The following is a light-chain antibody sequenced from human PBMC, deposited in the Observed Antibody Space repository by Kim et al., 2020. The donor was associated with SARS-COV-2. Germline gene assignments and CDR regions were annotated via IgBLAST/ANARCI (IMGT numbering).Light chain of an antibody. CDR1: GLRSYY. CDR2: GKN. V-gene: IGLV3-19*01. J-gene: IGLJ2*01. CDR3: NSRDSSGNHVV. Sequence: AVGQTVRIKCQGDGLRSYYASWYQQKPGQAPVLVIYGKNNRPSGIPDRFSGSSSGNTASLTITGAQAEDEADYYCNSRDSSGNHVVFGGGTKLTVL.